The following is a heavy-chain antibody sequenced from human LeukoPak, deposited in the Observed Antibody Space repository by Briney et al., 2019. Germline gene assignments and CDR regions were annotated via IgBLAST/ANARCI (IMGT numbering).Heavy chain of an antibody. V-gene: IGHV4-59*08. CDR3: ARAYQSQDDFWSGYGREYYFDY. J-gene: IGHJ4*02. D-gene: IGHD3-3*01. CDR1: GGSINSYY. Sequence: PSETLSLTCSVSGGSINSYYWSWIRQPPGKGLECIGYIHYTGSTNYNPSLKSRVTISVDTSKNQFSLKLSSVTAADTAVYYCARAYQSQDDFWSGYGREYYFDYWGQGTLVTVSS. CDR2: IHYTGST.